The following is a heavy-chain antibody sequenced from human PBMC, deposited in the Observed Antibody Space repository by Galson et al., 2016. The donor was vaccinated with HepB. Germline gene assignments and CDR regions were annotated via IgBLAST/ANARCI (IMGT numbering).Heavy chain of an antibody. D-gene: IGHD3-9*01. CDR1: GYRFSNYW. Sequence: QSGAEVKEPGESLRISCKASGYRFSNYWIGWVRQMPGKGLEWMGIIDPSDSDTIYTPSFRGQVTISADKSISTAYLQWSRLRASDTVMYCCARHLSAPTGYYYYSMDGLGKVTTVTVSS. V-gene: IGHV5-51*01. J-gene: IGHJ6*03. CDR3: ARHLSAPTGYYYYSMDG. CDR2: IDPSDSDT.